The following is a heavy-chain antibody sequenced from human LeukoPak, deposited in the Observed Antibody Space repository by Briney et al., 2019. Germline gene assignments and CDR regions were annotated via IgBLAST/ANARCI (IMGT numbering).Heavy chain of an antibody. J-gene: IGHJ4*02. Sequence: SETLSLTCAIYGGSFSGYYWSWIRQPPGKGLEWIGEINHSGSTNYNPSLKSRVTISVDTSKNQFSLKLSSVTAADTAVYYCARGRGVGAMIDYWGQGTLVTVSS. CDR1: GGSFSGYY. CDR2: INHSGST. CDR3: ARGRGVGAMIDY. D-gene: IGHD1-26*01. V-gene: IGHV4-34*01.